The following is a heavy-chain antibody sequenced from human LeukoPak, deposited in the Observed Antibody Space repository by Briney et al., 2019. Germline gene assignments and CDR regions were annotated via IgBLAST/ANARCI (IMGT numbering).Heavy chain of an antibody. V-gene: IGHV1-2*02. CDR2: INPNSGGT. CDR1: GYTFTGYY. Sequence: GASVKVSCKASGYTFTGYYMHWVRQVRGQGLEWMGWINPNSGGTNYAQKFQGRVTMTRDTSISTAYMELSRLRSDDTAVYYCARGPKQWLVPFYYYYMDVWGKGTTVTVSS. CDR3: ARGPKQWLVPFYYYYMDV. D-gene: IGHD6-19*01. J-gene: IGHJ6*03.